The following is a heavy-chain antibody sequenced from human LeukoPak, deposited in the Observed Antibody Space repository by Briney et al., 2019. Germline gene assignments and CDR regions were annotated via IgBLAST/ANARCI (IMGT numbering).Heavy chain of an antibody. Sequence: PGGSLRLSCAASGFTFSNAWMSWVRQAPGKGLEWVGRIKSKTDGGTTDYAAPVKGRFTISRDDSKNTLYLQMNSLKTEDTAVYYCTTDPVHPLSYYDSSGYYPFDYWGQGTLVTVSS. CDR2: IKSKTDGGTT. CDR3: TTDPVHPLSYYDSSGYYPFDY. V-gene: IGHV3-15*01. D-gene: IGHD3-22*01. CDR1: GFTFSNAW. J-gene: IGHJ4*02.